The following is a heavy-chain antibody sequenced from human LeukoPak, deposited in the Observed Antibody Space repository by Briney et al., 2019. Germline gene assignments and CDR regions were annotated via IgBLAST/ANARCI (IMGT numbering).Heavy chain of an antibody. CDR2: INAGNGNT. CDR3: ARSHTAMVLVY. D-gene: IGHD5-18*01. CDR1: GYTFTSYA. V-gene: IGHV1-3*01. J-gene: IGHJ4*02. Sequence: GASVKVSCKASGYTFTSYAMHWVRQAPGQRLEWMGWINAGNGNTKYSQKFQGRVTMTRDTSTSTVYMELSSLRSEDTAVYYCARSHTAMVLVYWGQGTLVTVSS.